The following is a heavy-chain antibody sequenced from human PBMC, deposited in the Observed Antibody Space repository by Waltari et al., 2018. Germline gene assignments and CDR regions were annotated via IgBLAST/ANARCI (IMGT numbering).Heavy chain of an antibody. J-gene: IGHJ4*02. CDR2: ISSSSSTI. Sequence: EVQLVESGGGLVQPGGSLRLSCAASGFTFSSYSMNWVRQAPGKGLGWVSYISSSSSTIYYADSVKGRFTISRDNAKNSLYLQMNSLRAEDTAVYYCARLAGTSFSDYWGQGTLVTVSS. CDR1: GFTFSSYS. D-gene: IGHD6-13*01. V-gene: IGHV3-48*01. CDR3: ARLAGTSFSDY.